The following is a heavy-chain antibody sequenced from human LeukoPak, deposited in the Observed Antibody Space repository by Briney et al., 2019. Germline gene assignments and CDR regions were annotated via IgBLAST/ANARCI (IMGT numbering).Heavy chain of an antibody. CDR2: VYYSGST. V-gene: IGHV4-39*01. CDR3: ARNMITFGGVIVKLRAFDI. Sequence: SETLSLTCTVSGGSISSSSYYWGWIRQPPGKGLEWIGSVYYSGSTYYNPSLKSRVTISVDTSKNQFSLKLSSVTAADTAVYYCARNMITFGGVIVKLRAFDIWGQGTMVTVSS. CDR1: GGSISSSSYY. J-gene: IGHJ3*02. D-gene: IGHD3-16*02.